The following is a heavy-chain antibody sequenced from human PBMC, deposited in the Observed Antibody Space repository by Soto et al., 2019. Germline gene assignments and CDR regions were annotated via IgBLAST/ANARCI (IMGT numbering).Heavy chain of an antibody. Sequence: QVQLVQSGAEVKTPGASVKVSCKASGYTFPGNYMHWVRQAPGQGLEWIALINPTSGGTNYAQRFQGRVTMTWDTSISTAYTELSRLSSDDTAIYYCARGYCSSSGCSHYFDYWGQGTLVTVSS. V-gene: IGHV1-2*02. D-gene: IGHD2-2*01. CDR2: INPTSGGT. CDR3: ARGYCSSSGCSHYFDY. CDR1: GYTFPGNY. J-gene: IGHJ4*02.